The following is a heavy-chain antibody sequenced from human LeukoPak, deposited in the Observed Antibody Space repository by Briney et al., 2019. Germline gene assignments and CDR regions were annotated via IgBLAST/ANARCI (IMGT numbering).Heavy chain of an antibody. Sequence: GGSLRLSCEVSGFSFSTYWMSWVRQAPGKGLEWVANIQHDGGETYYLDSVKGRFTISRDNDKNSLFLQMSSLRAEDTAVYYCAELGITMIGGVWGKGTTVTISS. D-gene: IGHD3-10*02. CDR3: AELGITMIGGV. J-gene: IGHJ6*04. V-gene: IGHV3-7*01. CDR1: GFSFSTYW. CDR2: IQHDGGET.